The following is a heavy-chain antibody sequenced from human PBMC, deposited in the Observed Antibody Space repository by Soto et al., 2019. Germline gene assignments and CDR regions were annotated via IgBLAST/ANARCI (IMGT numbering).Heavy chain of an antibody. D-gene: IGHD2-8*01. Sequence: GGSLRLSCAASGFTFSNYWMTWVRQAPGKGLEWVANIKEDGSEKNYVDSVKGRFTISRDNAKNSLFLQMNSLRAEDTALYFCAIDGTNGSYNWFDPWGQGTLVTVYS. CDR1: GFTFSNYW. J-gene: IGHJ5*02. CDR3: AIDGTNGSYNWFDP. CDR2: IKEDGSEK. V-gene: IGHV3-7*05.